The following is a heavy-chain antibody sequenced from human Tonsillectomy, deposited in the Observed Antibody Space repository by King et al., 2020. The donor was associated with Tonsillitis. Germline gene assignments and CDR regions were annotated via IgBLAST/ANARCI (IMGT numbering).Heavy chain of an antibody. CDR2: IYYSGGT. D-gene: IGHD1-7*01. CDR1: GGSISSSTYY. Sequence: QLQLQESGPGLVKPSETLSLTCTDSGGSISSSTYYWGWIRQPPGKGLDWIGIIYYSGGTYYNPSLRSRVTISVDTSKNLFSLRLTSVTAADTAVYYCARLELRGMTYYGMDVWGQGTTVTVSS. CDR3: ARLELRGMTYYGMDV. J-gene: IGHJ6*02. V-gene: IGHV4-39*01.